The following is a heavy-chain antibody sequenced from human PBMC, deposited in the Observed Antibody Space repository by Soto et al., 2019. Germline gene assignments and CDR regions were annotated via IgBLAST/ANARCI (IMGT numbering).Heavy chain of an antibody. D-gene: IGHD2-15*01. V-gene: IGHV3-30-3*01. Sequence: GGFLRLSCAASGFTFSSYAMHWVRQAPGKGLEWVAVISYDGSNKYYADSVKGRFTISRDNSKNTLYLQMNSLRAEDTAVYYCARGIGVAVVVVAASFGMDVWGQGTTVTVSS. J-gene: IGHJ6*02. CDR3: ARGIGVAVVVVAASFGMDV. CDR1: GFTFSSYA. CDR2: ISYDGSNK.